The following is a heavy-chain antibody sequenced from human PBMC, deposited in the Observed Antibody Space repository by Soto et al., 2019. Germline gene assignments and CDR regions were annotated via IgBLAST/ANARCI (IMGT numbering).Heavy chain of an antibody. V-gene: IGHV3-53*04. CDR2: IYSGGST. Sequence: GGSLRLSCAASGLTVSSNYMSWDRHAPEKGLEWVSVIYSGGSTYYADSVKGRFTISRHNSKNTLYLQMDSLRAEDTAVYYCARGNIRFLEWLLTPDAVDIWGQGTMVTVSS. J-gene: IGHJ3*02. CDR3: ARGNIRFLEWLLTPDAVDI. D-gene: IGHD3-3*01. CDR1: GLTVSSNY.